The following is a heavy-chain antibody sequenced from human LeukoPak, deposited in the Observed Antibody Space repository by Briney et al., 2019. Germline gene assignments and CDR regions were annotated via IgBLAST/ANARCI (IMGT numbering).Heavy chain of an antibody. Sequence: GGSLRLSCAASGFTFSSYSMNWVRQAPGKGLEWVSSISSSSSYIYYADSVKGRLTISRDNAKNSLYLQMNSLRAEDRAVYYCAREGYSGSRLDYWGQGTLVTVSS. CDR3: AREGYSGSRLDY. CDR2: ISSSSSYI. J-gene: IGHJ4*02. CDR1: GFTFSSYS. V-gene: IGHV3-21*01. D-gene: IGHD1-26*01.